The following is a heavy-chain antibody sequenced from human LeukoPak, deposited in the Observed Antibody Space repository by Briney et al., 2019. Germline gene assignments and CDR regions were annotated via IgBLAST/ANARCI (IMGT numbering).Heavy chain of an antibody. D-gene: IGHD1-26*01. CDR3: ARHSGSYYIEYYFDY. J-gene: IGHJ4*02. CDR2: IYPGDSNT. CDR1: GYRFTSYW. Sequence: GESLKISFKGSGYRFTSYWIGWVRQMPGKGLEWMGIIYPGDSNTRYSPSFQGQVTISADKSISTAYLQWSSLKASDTAMYYCARHSGSYYIEYYFDYWGQGTLVTVSS. V-gene: IGHV5-51*01.